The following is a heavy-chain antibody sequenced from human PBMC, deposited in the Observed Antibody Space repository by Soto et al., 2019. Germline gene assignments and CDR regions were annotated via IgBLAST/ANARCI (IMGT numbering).Heavy chain of an antibody. CDR3: VRDRSLLVPTSIDY. D-gene: IGHD2-15*01. Sequence: EVQLVESGGGLVQPGGSLRLSCAASGFTFSNYEMNWVRQAPGRGLEWVSYINYGGSSTDYADSVRGRFTVSRDNTKNSLYLQMSSLRAEDTAVYYCVRDRSLLVPTSIDYWGHGTLVTVSS. CDR2: INYGGSST. J-gene: IGHJ4*01. V-gene: IGHV3-48*03. CDR1: GFTFSNYE.